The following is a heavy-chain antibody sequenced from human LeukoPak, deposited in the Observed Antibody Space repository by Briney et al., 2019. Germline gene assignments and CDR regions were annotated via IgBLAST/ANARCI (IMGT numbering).Heavy chain of an antibody. CDR3: ARGPHYDILTGYSRDY. Sequence: ASVKVFCKASVYTFTSYDINWVRQATGQGLEWMGWMNPNSGNTGYAQKFQGRVTMTRNTSISTAYMELSSLRSEDTAVYYCARGPHYDILTGYSRDYWGQGTLVTVSS. V-gene: IGHV1-8*01. D-gene: IGHD3-9*01. J-gene: IGHJ4*02. CDR2: MNPNSGNT. CDR1: VYTFTSYD.